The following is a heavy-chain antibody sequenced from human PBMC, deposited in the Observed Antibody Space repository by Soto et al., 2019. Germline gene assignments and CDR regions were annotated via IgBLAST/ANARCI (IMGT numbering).Heavy chain of an antibody. V-gene: IGHV3-33*01. J-gene: IGHJ6*02. CDR2: IWYDGSNK. Sequence: VGSLRLSCAASGFTFSSYGMHWVRQAPGKGLEWVAVIWYDGSNKYYADSVKGRFTISRDNSKNTLYLQMNSLRAEDTAVYYCARDPNYYYGMDVWGQGTTVTVSS. CDR1: GFTFSSYG. CDR3: ARDPNYYYGMDV.